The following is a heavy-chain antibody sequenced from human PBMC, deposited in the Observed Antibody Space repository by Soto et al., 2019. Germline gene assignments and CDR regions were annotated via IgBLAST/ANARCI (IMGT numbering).Heavy chain of an antibody. D-gene: IGHD3-3*01. CDR2: INPSGGST. CDR1: GYTFTSYY. Sequence: ASVKVSCKASGYTFTSYYMHLVRQAPGQGLEWMGIINPSGGSTSYAQKFQGRVTMTRDTSTSTVYMELSSLRSEDTAVYYCARGKYYDFWSGSYYYGMDVWGQGTTVTVSS. CDR3: ARGKYYDFWSGSYYYGMDV. J-gene: IGHJ6*02. V-gene: IGHV1-46*01.